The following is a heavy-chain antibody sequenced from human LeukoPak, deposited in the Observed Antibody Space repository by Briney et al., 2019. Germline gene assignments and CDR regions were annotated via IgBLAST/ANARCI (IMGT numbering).Heavy chain of an antibody. CDR1: GFTFSSSA. CDR2: ISNNGGYT. D-gene: IGHD2-15*01. CDR3: AKQLGYCSDGSCYFPY. J-gene: IGHJ4*02. V-gene: IGHV3-23*01. Sequence: GGSLRLSCAASGFTFSSSAMSWVRQAPGKGLEWVSAISNNGGYTYYADSVQGRFTISRDNSKSTLCLQMISLRAEDTAVYYCAKQLGYCSDGSCYFPYWGQGTLVTVSS.